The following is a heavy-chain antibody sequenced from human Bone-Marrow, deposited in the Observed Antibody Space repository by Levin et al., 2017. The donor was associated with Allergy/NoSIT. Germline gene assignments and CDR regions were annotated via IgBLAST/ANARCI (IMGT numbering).Heavy chain of an antibody. Sequence: KSSETLSLTCTVSGGSISSAFHYWGWIRQPPGKGLEWIGSMYYSGSTYYNPSLKSRVTISVDTSNNQFFLKLTSVTAADTAVYYCARRKMVRGVISDNWFDPWGPGTLVTVSS. V-gene: IGHV4-39*01. D-gene: IGHD3-10*01. J-gene: IGHJ5*02. CDR1: GGSISSAFHY. CDR3: ARRKMVRGVISDNWFDP. CDR2: MYYSGST.